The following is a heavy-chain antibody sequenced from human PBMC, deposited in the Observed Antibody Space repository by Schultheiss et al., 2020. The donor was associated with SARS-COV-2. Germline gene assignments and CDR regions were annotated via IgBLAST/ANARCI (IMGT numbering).Heavy chain of an antibody. V-gene: IGHV3-21*01. Sequence: GGSLRLSCAASGFTFSTYSMNWVRQAPGKGLEWVSSITSGSSYIYYADSLKGRFTISRDNPKNSLYLQMNSLRVEDTAVYYCARKIKTGSSNGGFDFWGQGTLVTVSS. D-gene: IGHD1-26*01. CDR2: ITSGSSYI. CDR1: GFTFSTYS. J-gene: IGHJ4*02. CDR3: ARKIKTGSSNGGFDF.